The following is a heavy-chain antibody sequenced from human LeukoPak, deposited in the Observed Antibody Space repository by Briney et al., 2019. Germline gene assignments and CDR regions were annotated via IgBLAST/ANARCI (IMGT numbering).Heavy chain of an antibody. D-gene: IGHD3-22*01. Sequence: SQTLSLTCTVIAGSLGSSSYYWGWIRQPPGKGLEWTGSLYYIGSTYYNPSLKSRVTISVDTSKNQFSLKLSSVTAADTAVYYCARLNYYYDSSGYYPSSPFDYWGQGTLVTVSS. CDR1: AGSLGSSSYY. CDR2: LYYIGST. J-gene: IGHJ4*02. CDR3: ARLNYYYDSSGYYPSSPFDY. V-gene: IGHV4-39*01.